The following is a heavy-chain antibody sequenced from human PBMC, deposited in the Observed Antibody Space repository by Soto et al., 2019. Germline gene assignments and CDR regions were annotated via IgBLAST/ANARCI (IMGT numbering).Heavy chain of an antibody. Sequence: GGSLRLSCAASGFTFSSYAMSWVRQAPGKGLEWVSAISGSGGSTYYADSVKGRFTISRDNSKNTLYLQMNSLRAEDTAVYYCASLAGYDFWNYYYGMDVWGQGTTVTVSS. J-gene: IGHJ6*02. V-gene: IGHV3-23*01. CDR2: ISGSGGST. CDR1: GFTFSSYA. CDR3: ASLAGYDFWNYYYGMDV. D-gene: IGHD3-3*01.